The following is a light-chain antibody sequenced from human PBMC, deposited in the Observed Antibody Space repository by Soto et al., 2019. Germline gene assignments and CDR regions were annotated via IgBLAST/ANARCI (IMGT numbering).Light chain of an antibody. V-gene: IGLV2-8*01. Sequence: QSALTQPPSASGSPGQSVTISCTGTSSDVGGYNYVSWYQQYPGKAPKLMIYEVSKRPSGVPDRFSGSKSGNTASLTVSGLQTEDEADYYRISYAGSYTVVFGGGTKLTVL. CDR2: EVS. J-gene: IGLJ2*01. CDR3: ISYAGSYTVV. CDR1: SSDVGGYNY.